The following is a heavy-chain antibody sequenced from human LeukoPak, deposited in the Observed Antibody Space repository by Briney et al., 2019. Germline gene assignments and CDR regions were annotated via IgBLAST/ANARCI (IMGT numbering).Heavy chain of an antibody. V-gene: IGHV3-23*01. Sequence: GGSLRLSCVASGFTFSSYGMSWVRQAPGRGLEWVSVISGSGESTYYGDSVKGRFTISRDNSKNTLYLQMSSLRIEDTAVYYCAKADESIYHYYGMDVWGQGTTVTVSS. J-gene: IGHJ6*02. D-gene: IGHD3-9*01. CDR1: GFTFSSYG. CDR2: ISGSGEST. CDR3: AKADESIYHYYGMDV.